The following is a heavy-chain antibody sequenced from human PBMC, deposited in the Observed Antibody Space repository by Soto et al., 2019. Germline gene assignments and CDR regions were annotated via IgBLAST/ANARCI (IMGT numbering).Heavy chain of an antibody. D-gene: IGHD2-15*01. CDR1: GYTFMNYA. CDR2: ISPSTGDT. V-gene: IGHV1-18*01. CDR3: VRCYCSVGSCYTCWHFDL. J-gene: IGHJ2*01. Sequence: QVQLVQSGAEVKEPGASVKLSCQASGYTFMNYAISWVRQAPGQGLEWMGWISPSTGDTDQAQNFQGRVTMTLDTSTNTANLELRNLRSDDSAVYYCVRCYCSVGSCYTCWHFDLWGRGTLVTVSS.